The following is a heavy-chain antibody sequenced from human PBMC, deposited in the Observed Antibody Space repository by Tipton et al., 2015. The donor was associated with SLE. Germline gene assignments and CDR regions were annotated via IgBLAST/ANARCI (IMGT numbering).Heavy chain of an antibody. Sequence: TLSLTCTVYGGSFSGYYWSWVRQSSGKGPEWIGEINHGGSTNCHPSLKSRVTISVDASKIQFSLKLTSVTAADTALYYCARATVVTVVGGWFDPWGQGTLVTVSS. CDR1: GGSFSGYY. CDR3: ARATVVTVVGGWFDP. D-gene: IGHD4-23*01. V-gene: IGHV4-34*01. CDR2: INHGGST. J-gene: IGHJ5*02.